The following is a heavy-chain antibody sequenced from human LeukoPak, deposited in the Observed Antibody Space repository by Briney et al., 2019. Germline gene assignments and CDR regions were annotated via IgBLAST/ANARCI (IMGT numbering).Heavy chain of an antibody. CDR1: GYTFTSYA. J-gene: IGHJ4*02. CDR2: INAGNGNT. V-gene: IGHV1-3*01. CDR3: ARADYGDYALGY. Sequence: ASVKVSCKASGYTFTSYAMHWVRQAPGQRLEWMGWINAGNGNTKYSQKFQGRVTITRDTSASTAYMELSSLRSEDTAVYYCARADYGDYALGYWGQGTLVTVSS. D-gene: IGHD4-17*01.